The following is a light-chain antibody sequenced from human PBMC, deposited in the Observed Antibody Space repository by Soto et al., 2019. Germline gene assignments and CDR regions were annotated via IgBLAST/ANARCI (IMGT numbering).Light chain of an antibody. V-gene: IGKV1-5*01. CDR2: DAS. CDR1: QSISSW. J-gene: IGKJ1*01. CDR3: KQYNSYSWT. Sequence: DIQMTQSPSTLSASVGDRVTITCRASQSISSWLAWYQQKPGKAPKLLIYDASSLESGVPSRFSGSGSRTEVTPTISSLQPHDFATYYCKQYNSYSWTFGQGTKVEIK.